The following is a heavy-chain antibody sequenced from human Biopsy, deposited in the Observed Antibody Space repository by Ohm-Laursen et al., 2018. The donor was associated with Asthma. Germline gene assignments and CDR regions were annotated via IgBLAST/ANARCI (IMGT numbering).Heavy chain of an antibody. V-gene: IGHV3-30*03. Sequence: SLRLSCSASGFSFSNFAIHWVRQAPGKGLEWVGVISRDASTQNYADSVKGRFTMARDNSKNTLDLQMNSLREEDTAVYYCVRDGTDDAFDIWGQGTVVSVSS. J-gene: IGHJ3*02. D-gene: IGHD1-1*01. CDR1: GFSFSNFA. CDR3: VRDGTDDAFDI. CDR2: ISRDASTQ.